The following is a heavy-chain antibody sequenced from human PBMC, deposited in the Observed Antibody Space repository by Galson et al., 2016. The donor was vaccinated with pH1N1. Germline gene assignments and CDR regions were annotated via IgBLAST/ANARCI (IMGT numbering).Heavy chain of an antibody. CDR1: GFTFSTYS. CDR3: VKVTYTFMTNYYYNMDV. V-gene: IGHV3-33*06. D-gene: IGHD2-2*02. CDR2: ILSIGNE. Sequence: SLRLSCAASGFTFSTYSMHWVRQAPGKGLEWVAVILSIGNEYYTDSVKGRFTISRDNSKNALYLQMNSLRAEDTAVYYCVKVTYTFMTNYYYNMDVW. J-gene: IGHJ6*03.